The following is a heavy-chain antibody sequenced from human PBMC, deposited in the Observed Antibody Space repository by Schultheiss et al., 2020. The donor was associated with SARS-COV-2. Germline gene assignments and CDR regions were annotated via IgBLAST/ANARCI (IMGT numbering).Heavy chain of an antibody. CDR1: GFAFDDYA. CDR2: ISGSGGST. J-gene: IGHJ6*02. V-gene: IGHV3-23*01. CDR3: AKGSGGMDV. D-gene: IGHD3-10*01. Sequence: GGSLRLSCAASGFAFDDYAMHWVRQAPGKGLEWVSAISGSGGSTYYADSVKGRFTISRDNSKNTLYLQMNSLRAEDTAVYYCAKGSGGMDVWGQGTTVTVSS.